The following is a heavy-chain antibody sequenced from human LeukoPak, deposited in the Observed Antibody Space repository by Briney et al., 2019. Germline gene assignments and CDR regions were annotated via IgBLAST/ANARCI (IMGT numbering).Heavy chain of an antibody. D-gene: IGHD3-10*01. Sequence: PGGSLRLSCAASGFTVGTNYMSWVRQAPGRGLEWGSVMYSGGSTYYADSVKGRFTISRDNSKNTLYLQMNSLRADDTAVYYCARDVSLKLWFLYWGQGTLVTVSS. CDR3: ARDVSLKLWFLY. V-gene: IGHV3-53*01. J-gene: IGHJ4*02. CDR2: MYSGGST. CDR1: GFTVGTNY.